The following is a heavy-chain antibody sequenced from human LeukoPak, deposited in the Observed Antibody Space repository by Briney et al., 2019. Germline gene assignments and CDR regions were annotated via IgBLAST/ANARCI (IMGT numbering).Heavy chain of an antibody. D-gene: IGHD4-23*01. CDR2: IGTAGDT. Sequence: GGSLRLSCAASGFTFSSYDMHWVRHATGKGLEWVSTIGTAGDTYYPGSVKGRFTISRENAKNSLYLQMNSLRAGDTAVYYCARENGGNSDGMDVWGQGTTVTVSS. CDR1: GFTFSSYD. CDR3: ARENGGNSDGMDV. V-gene: IGHV3-13*01. J-gene: IGHJ6*02.